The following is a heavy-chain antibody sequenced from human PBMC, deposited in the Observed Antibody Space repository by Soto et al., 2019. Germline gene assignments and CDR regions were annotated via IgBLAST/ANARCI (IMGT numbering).Heavy chain of an antibody. Sequence: KTSETLSLTCTVSGGSISSRGYYCSWIRQFPGKGPEWIGYISYSESTDYNPSLKSRVTISADTSKNQFSLKLSSVTAADTAVYYCAGGNDYAKIGYWGQGAQVTVSS. CDR3: AGGNDYAKIGY. D-gene: IGHD4-17*01. CDR1: GGSISSRGYY. CDR2: ISYSEST. J-gene: IGHJ4*02. V-gene: IGHV4-31*03.